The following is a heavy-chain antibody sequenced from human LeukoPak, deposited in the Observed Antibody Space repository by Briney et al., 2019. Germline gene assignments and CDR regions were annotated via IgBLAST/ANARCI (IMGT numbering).Heavy chain of an antibody. J-gene: IGHJ4*02. Sequence: GGSLRLSCAASGFPFSNYGMHWVRQTPGKGLEWMAYIRYDGNNKYYADSVKGRFTISRDNSKNTLYLQVNSLRAEDTAVYYCARMGSTVGPLWGQGTLVTVSS. CDR1: GFPFSNYG. V-gene: IGHV3-30*02. CDR3: ARMGSTVGPL. D-gene: IGHD4-23*01. CDR2: IRYDGNNK.